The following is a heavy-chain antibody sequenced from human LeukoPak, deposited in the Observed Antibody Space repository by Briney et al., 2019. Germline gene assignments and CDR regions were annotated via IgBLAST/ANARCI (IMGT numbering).Heavy chain of an antibody. Sequence: GGSPKLSCAASGFTFSDSAMHWVRQVSGKGLEWIGRIRTKTNNYATEYAESVKDRFTISRDDPKKTAYLQMNSLKTEDTAVYYCILVVPDWIWGQGTLVTVSS. CDR1: GFTFSDSA. CDR3: ILVVPDWI. CDR2: IRTKTNNYAT. V-gene: IGHV3-73*01. J-gene: IGHJ4*02. D-gene: IGHD2-2*01.